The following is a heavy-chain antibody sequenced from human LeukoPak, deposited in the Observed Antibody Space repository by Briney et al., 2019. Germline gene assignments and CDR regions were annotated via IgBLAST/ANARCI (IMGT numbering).Heavy chain of an antibody. CDR1: GYTFTGYY. J-gene: IGHJ6*02. CDR3: ARVYGDYGDYYYYYGMDV. D-gene: IGHD4-17*01. V-gene: IGHV1-2*02. Sequence: ASVKASCKASGYTFTGYYMHWVRQASGQGLEWMGWINPNSGGTNYAQKFQGRVTMTRDTSISTAYMELSRLRSGDTAVYYCARVYGDYGDYYYYYGMDVWGQGTTVTVSS. CDR2: INPNSGGT.